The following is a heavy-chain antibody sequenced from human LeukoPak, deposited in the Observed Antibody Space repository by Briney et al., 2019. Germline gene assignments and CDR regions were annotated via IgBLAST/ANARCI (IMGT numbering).Heavy chain of an antibody. CDR3: ASPIAAAGTLDY. D-gene: IGHD6-25*01. V-gene: IGHV3-30*04. J-gene: IGHJ4*02. CDR2: ISYDGSNK. CDR1: GFTFSSYA. Sequence: GGSPRLSCAASGFTFSSYAMHWVRQAPGKGLEWVAVISYDGSNKYYADSVKGRFTISRDNFKNTLYLQMNSLRAEDTAVYYCASPIAAAGTLDYWGQGTLVTVSS.